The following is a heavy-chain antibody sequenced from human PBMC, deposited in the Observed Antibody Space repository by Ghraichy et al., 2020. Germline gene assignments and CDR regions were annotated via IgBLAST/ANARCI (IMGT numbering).Heavy chain of an antibody. CDR1: GFTFSNYA. CDR3: AKRIWSSSDNYSPLSDY. V-gene: IGHV3-23*01. Sequence: GGSLRLSCAVSGFTFSNYAMSWVRQAPGKGLEWVAGITGDSGRTYYADSVKGRFTISRDNSKNTVYLQMNSLRAEDTAVYYCAKRIWSSSDNYSPLSDYWGQGTLVTVSS. D-gene: IGHD3-22*01. CDR2: ITGDSGRT. J-gene: IGHJ4*02.